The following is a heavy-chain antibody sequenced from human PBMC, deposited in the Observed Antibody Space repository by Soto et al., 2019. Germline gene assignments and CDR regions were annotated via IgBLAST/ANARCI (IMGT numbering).Heavy chain of an antibody. CDR3: AQDPYYGAIDY. J-gene: IGHJ4*02. CDR1: GFSFGASW. Sequence: EVQLMESGGGLVQPGGSLRLSCAASGFSFGASWMAWVRQAPGKGLEWVADIKQDGSEKNYVDSVKGRVTTSRDNAKNSLYLQMNSLRAEYEAVYYWAQDPYYGAIDYWGLGTLVTVSS. CDR2: IKQDGSEK. D-gene: IGHD3-10*01. V-gene: IGHV3-7*01.